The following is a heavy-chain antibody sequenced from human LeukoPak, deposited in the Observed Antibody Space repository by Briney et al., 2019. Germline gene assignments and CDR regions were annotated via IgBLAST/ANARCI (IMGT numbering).Heavy chain of an antibody. CDR3: AKEYDRVHDAFDI. D-gene: IGHD3-9*01. J-gene: IGHJ3*02. CDR1: GFTFSSN. Sequence: PGGSLRLSCVVSGFTFSSNHWVRQAPGKGLEWVAVISYDGSKEYYADSVKGRFTISRDSSENTLSLQMNSLRAEDTAVYYCAKEYDRVHDAFDIWGQGTMVTVSS. V-gene: IGHV3-30*18. CDR2: ISYDGSKE.